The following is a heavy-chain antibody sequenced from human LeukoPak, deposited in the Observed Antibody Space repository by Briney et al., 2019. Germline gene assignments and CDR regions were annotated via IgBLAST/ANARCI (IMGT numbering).Heavy chain of an antibody. CDR2: IYYSGST. V-gene: IGHV4-30-4*01. J-gene: IGHJ4*02. Sequence: SETLSLTCTVSGGSISSGDYYWSWIRQPPGKGLEWIGYIYYSGSTYYNPSLKSRVTISVDTSKNQFSLKLSSVTAADTAVYYCASAVRDDYVWGSYRYFDYWGQGTLVTVSS. CDR1: GGSISSGDYY. CDR3: ASAVRDDYVWGSYRYFDY. D-gene: IGHD3-16*02.